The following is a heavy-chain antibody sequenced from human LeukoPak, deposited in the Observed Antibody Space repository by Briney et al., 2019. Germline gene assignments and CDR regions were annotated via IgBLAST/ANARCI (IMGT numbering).Heavy chain of an antibody. J-gene: IGHJ4*02. CDR3: ARDHASDYYDSSGYYFPYYFDY. CDR2: ISAYNGNT. CDR1: GYTFTSYG. Sequence: ASVKASCKASGYTFTSYGISWVRQAPGQGLEWMGWISAYNGNTNYAQKLQGRVTMTTDTSTSTAYMELRSLRSDDTAVYYCARDHASDYYDSSGYYFPYYFDYWGQGTLVTVSS. D-gene: IGHD3-22*01. V-gene: IGHV1-18*01.